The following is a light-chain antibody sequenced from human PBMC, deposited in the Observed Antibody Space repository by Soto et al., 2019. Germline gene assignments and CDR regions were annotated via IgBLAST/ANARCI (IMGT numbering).Light chain of an antibody. Sequence: EIVMTQSPDTLSVSPGERVTLSCRASQSVSNSFAWYQQKPGQVPRLLIYGASTRATGVPARFSGGGSGTEFTLTISSLQSEDFAVYYCQQYKNWPLTFGGGTKVEIK. J-gene: IGKJ4*01. CDR1: QSVSNS. CDR3: QQYKNWPLT. V-gene: IGKV3-15*01. CDR2: GAS.